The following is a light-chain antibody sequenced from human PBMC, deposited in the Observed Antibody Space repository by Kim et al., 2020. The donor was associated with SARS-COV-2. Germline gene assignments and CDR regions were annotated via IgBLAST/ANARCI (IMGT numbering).Light chain of an antibody. CDR1: NIGGKS. CDR3: QVWDSGSDHRV. J-gene: IGLJ3*02. V-gene: IGLV3-21*04. CDR2: RDS. Sequence: SYELTQPPSVSVAPGQTARVTCGGNNIGGKSVHWYQQKPGQAPVVVIYRDSDRPSGIPQRFSGSNSGNTATLTISRVEAGDEADYYCQVWDSGSDHRVFGGGTKLTVL.